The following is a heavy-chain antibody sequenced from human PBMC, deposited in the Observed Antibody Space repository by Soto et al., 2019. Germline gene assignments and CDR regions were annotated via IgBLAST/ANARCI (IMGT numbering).Heavy chain of an antibody. CDR3: AKEVSLGSTVDLGY. CDR1: GFTFSIFA. J-gene: IGHJ4*02. Sequence: GGSLRLSCAASGFTFSIFAMSWVRQSPGKGLEWVSTISGSGGSTYYADAVKGRFTISRDNSMDTLYLQTKSLRVEDTAIYYCAKEVSLGSTVDLGYWGQGTLVTVSS. CDR2: ISGSGGST. D-gene: IGHD7-27*01. V-gene: IGHV3-23*01.